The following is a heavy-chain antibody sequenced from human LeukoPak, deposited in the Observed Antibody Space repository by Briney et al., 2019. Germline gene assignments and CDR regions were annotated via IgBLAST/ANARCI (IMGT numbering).Heavy chain of an antibody. CDR3: ARDRIVRAFWYAFDI. Sequence: SETLSLTCTVSGGSISSYYWSWIGQSPGKGLEWIGYISYSGSTNYNPSLKSRVTMSVDTSKNQFSLKLTSVTAADTAVYYCARDRIVRAFWYAFDIWGQGTMVTVSS. J-gene: IGHJ3*02. CDR2: ISYSGST. V-gene: IGHV4-59*01. D-gene: IGHD1-26*01. CDR1: GGSISSYY.